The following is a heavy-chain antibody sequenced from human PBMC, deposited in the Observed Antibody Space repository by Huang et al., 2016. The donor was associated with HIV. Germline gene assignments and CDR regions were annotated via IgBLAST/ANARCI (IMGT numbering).Heavy chain of an antibody. Sequence: QGHLVQSGGEVKKPGASVKVSCRASSYVFTSYSITWVRQAPGQGLEWMGLISPYNTNTDYTQKFQGRVTMTADTYTSTAYMELRNLRFDDTAVYYCARVKILTGAFDIWGQGALVTVS. D-gene: IGHD3-9*01. CDR3: ARVKILTGAFDI. CDR1: SYVFTSYS. J-gene: IGHJ3*02. V-gene: IGHV1-18*01. CDR2: ISPYNTNT.